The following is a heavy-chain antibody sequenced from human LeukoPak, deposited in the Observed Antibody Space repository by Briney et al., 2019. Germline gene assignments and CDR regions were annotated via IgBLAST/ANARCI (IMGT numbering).Heavy chain of an antibody. CDR1: GGTFSSYA. V-gene: IGHV1-69*13. D-gene: IGHD3-10*01. CDR3: AREGSMVRVDAFDI. Sequence: SVKVSCKASGGTFSSYAISWVRQAPGQGLEWMGGIIPIFGTANYAQKFQGRVTITADESTSTAYMELSSLRSEDTAVYYCAREGSMVRVDAFDIWGQGTMVTVSS. CDR2: IIPIFGTA. J-gene: IGHJ3*02.